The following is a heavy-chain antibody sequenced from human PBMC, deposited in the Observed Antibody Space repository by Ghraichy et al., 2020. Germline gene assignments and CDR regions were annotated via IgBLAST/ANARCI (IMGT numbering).Heavy chain of an antibody. J-gene: IGHJ5*02. V-gene: IGHV1-18*01. D-gene: IGHD6-13*01. CDR1: GYTFTSYG. CDR3: ARDPGHSSSWYRRWFDP. Sequence: ASVKVSCKASGYTFTSYGISWVRQAPGQVLEWMGWISAYNGNTNYAQKLQGRVTMTTDTSTSTAYMELRSLRSDDTAVYYCARDPGHSSSWYRRWFDPWGQGTLVTVSS. CDR2: ISAYNGNT.